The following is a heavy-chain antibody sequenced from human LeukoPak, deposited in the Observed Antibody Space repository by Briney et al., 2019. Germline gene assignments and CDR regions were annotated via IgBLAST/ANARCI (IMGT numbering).Heavy chain of an antibody. CDR3: ARGGIAVAGTFDY. CDR1: GGSISSYY. Sequence: SETLSLTCTVSGGSISSYYWNWIRQPPGKGLEWIGYIYYSGSTNYNPSLKSRVTISVDTSKNQFSLKLSSVTAADTAVYYCARGGIAVAGTFDYWGQGTLVTVSS. J-gene: IGHJ4*02. D-gene: IGHD6-19*01. V-gene: IGHV4-59*01. CDR2: IYYSGST.